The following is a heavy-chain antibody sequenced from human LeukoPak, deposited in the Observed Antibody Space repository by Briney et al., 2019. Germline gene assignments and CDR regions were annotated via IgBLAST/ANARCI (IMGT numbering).Heavy chain of an antibody. J-gene: IGHJ4*02. CDR2: ISSSSSYI. D-gene: IGHD3-9*01. CDR3: VRDYENLTGSKTRFHY. V-gene: IGHV3-21*01. Sequence: GGALRLSCAASGFTFSRYSMNWVRQAPGKGLEWVSCISSSSSYIYYANSVKGRFTISRDNAKNSLYLQMNSLRAEDTAVYYCVRDYENLTGSKTRFHYWGQGTLVTVSS. CDR1: GFTFSRYS.